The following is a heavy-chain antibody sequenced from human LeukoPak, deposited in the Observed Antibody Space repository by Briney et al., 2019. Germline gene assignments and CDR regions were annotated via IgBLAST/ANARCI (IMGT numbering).Heavy chain of an antibody. CDR1: GFTFSSYW. Sequence: GGSLRLSCAASGFTFSSYWMNWARQAPGKGLEWVASINHNGNVNYYVDSVKGRFTISRDNAKNSLYLQMNSLRAEDTAVYYCASLTKKYYDFWSGYQEGFDPWGQGTLVTVSS. V-gene: IGHV3-7*01. D-gene: IGHD3-3*01. CDR3: ASLTKKYYDFWSGYQEGFDP. CDR2: INHNGNVN. J-gene: IGHJ5*02.